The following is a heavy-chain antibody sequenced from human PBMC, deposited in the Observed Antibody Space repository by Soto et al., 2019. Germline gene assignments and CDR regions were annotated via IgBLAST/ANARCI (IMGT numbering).Heavy chain of an antibody. CDR2: IYYIGSP. J-gene: IGHJ6*02. Sequence: PSETLSLTCSVSGAAVSGGGQYWNWVRQLPGKGLEWIGNIYYIGSPDYNPSLKSRVTISLDTSKNQFSLKLISVTAADTAVYYCARERVLGDGGGFDVWGQGTTVTAP. CDR1: GAAVSGGGQY. V-gene: IGHV4-31*03. D-gene: IGHD3-16*01. CDR3: ARERVLGDGGGFDV.